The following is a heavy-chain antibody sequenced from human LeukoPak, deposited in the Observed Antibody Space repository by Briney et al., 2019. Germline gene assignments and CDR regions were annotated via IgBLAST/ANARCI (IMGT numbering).Heavy chain of an antibody. V-gene: IGHV4-61*02. D-gene: IGHD2-2*02. Sequence: SQTLYLTCTVSGGSLSSGSYYWSWIRQPAGKGMEWLGRIYTSGSTNYNPSLKSRVTISVDTAKNQFSLKLSSVTAADTAVYYCTRGGYSGSTSCYMGAHDWFDPSGQGTLVTVSS. CDR3: TRGGYSGSTSCYMGAHDWFDP. CDR1: GGSLSSGSYY. J-gene: IGHJ5*02. CDR2: IYTSGST.